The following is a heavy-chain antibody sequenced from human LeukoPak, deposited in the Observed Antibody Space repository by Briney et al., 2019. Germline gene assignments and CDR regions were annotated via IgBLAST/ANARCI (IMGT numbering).Heavy chain of an antibody. J-gene: IGHJ4*02. V-gene: IGHV1-2*02. CDR2: INPDSGGT. CDR3: ARSAPTLTYDILTGYLGY. D-gene: IGHD3-9*01. Sequence: ASVKVSCKASGYTFTGYYMHWVRQAPGQGLEWMGWINPDSGGTNYAQKFLGRVTMTRDTSISTAYMELSRLRSDDTAVYYCARSAPTLTYDILTGYLGYWGQGTLVTVSS. CDR1: GYTFTGYY.